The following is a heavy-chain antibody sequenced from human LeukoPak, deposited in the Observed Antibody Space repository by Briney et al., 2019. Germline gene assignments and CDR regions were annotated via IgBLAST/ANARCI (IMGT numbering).Heavy chain of an antibody. D-gene: IGHD2-15*01. CDR3: ARGRGGCSGGSCYPRY. CDR2: VNPNSGNT. Sequence: ASVKVSCKASGYTFTSYDINWVRQATGQGLEWMGWVNPNSGNTAYAQKFLGRVTMTRDTSIGTAYMELSSLRSEDTAVYYCARGRGGCSGGSCYPRYWGQGTLVTVSS. CDR1: GYTFTSYD. J-gene: IGHJ4*02. V-gene: IGHV1-8*01.